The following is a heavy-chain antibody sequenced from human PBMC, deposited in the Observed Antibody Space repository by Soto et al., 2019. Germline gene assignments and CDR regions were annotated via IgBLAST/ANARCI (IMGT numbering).Heavy chain of an antibody. D-gene: IGHD3-22*01. CDR1: GFTLSSHC. J-gene: IGHJ4*02. CDR2: IKQDGSEK. V-gene: IGHV3-7*03. CDR3: ARVVIVVCFDH. Sequence: GGSLRLSCAASGFTLSSHCMSWVRQAPGKGLEWLANIKQDGSEKYYADSVKGRFTISRDNAKNSLYLQMDSLRAEDAAVYYCARVVIVVCFDHWGQGSLVTVSS.